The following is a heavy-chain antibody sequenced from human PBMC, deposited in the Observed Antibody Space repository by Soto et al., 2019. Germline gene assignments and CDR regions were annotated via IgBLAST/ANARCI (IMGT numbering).Heavy chain of an antibody. V-gene: IGHV3-11*01. CDR3: ARERITMIFLARGYYGMDV. D-gene: IGHD3-22*01. CDR2: ISSSGSTI. CDR1: GFTFSDYY. Sequence: GGSLRLSCAASGFTFSDYYMSWIRQAPGKGLEWVSYISSSGSTIYYADSVKGRFTISRDNAKNSLYLQMNSLRAEDTAVYYCARERITMIFLARGYYGMDVWGQGTTVTVSS. J-gene: IGHJ6*02.